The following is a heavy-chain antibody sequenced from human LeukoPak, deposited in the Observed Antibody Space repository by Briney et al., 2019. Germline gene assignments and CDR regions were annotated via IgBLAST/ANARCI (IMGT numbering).Heavy chain of an antibody. Sequence: GGSLRLSCAASGFTFDDYAMHWVRQAPGKGLEWVSGISWNSGSIGYADSVKGRFTISRDNAKNSLYLQMNSLRAEDTALYYCAKDLYSGSYGAFDIWGQGQWSPSLQ. CDR1: GFTFDDYA. D-gene: IGHD1-26*01. V-gene: IGHV3-9*01. CDR2: ISWNSGSI. J-gene: IGHJ3*02. CDR3: AKDLYSGSYGAFDI.